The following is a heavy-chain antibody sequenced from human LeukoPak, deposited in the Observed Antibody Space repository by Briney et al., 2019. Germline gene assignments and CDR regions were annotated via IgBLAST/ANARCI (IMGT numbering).Heavy chain of an antibody. CDR2: INPNSGGT. Sequence: ASVKVSCKASGYTFTGYYMHWVRQAPGQGLEWMGWINPNSGGTNYAQKFQGRVTMTRDTSISTAYMELSRLRSDDTAVYYCAREGAGIAARPDYWDQGTLVTVSS. CDR1: GYTFTGYY. V-gene: IGHV1-2*02. CDR3: AREGAGIAARPDY. J-gene: IGHJ4*02. D-gene: IGHD6-6*01.